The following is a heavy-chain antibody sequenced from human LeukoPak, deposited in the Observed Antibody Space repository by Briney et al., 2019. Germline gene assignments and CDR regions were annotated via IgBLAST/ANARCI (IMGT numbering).Heavy chain of an antibody. CDR2: MNPNSGNT. D-gene: IGHD2-2*02. CDR1: GYTFTSYD. J-gene: IGHJ6*03. Sequence: ASVKVSCKASGYTFTSYDINWVRQATGQGLERMGWMNPNSGNTGYAQKFQGRVTITRNTSISTAYMELSSLRSEDTAVYYCARGGYQLLYPYYYYYMDVWGKGTTVTVSS. V-gene: IGHV1-8*03. CDR3: ARGGYQLLYPYYYYYMDV.